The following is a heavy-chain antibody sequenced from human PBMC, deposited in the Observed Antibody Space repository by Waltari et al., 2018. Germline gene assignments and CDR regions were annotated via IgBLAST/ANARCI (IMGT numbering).Heavy chain of an antibody. CDR1: GFTLDDFC. CDR2: ISGSTGNT. Sequence: EVQLLESGGDLVPPGGSLSLYCLVPGFTLDDFCLLWVRQPPGKGLGWVSAISGSTGNTFYADSVKGRFTISRDSSKNTLYLLLNNLRGEDTAMYYCAKDQGGIDYWGQGTLVTVSS. V-gene: IGHV3-23*01. CDR3: AKDQGGIDY. J-gene: IGHJ4*02.